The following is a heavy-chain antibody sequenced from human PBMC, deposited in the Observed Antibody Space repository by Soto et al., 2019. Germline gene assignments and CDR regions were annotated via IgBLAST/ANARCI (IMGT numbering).Heavy chain of an antibody. CDR1: GFTFSSYG. CDR3: AKDKYPFCLDY. J-gene: IGHJ4*02. V-gene: IGHV3-30*18. CDR2: ISYDGSNK. Sequence: GGSLRLSCAASGFTFSSYGMHWVRQAPGKGLEWVAVISYDGSNKYYADSVKGRFTISRDNSKNTLYLQMNSLRAEDTAVYYCAKDKYPFCLDYWGQGTLVTVSS. D-gene: IGHD2-2*01.